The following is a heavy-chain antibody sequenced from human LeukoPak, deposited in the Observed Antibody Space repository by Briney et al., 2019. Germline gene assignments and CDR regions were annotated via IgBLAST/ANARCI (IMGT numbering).Heavy chain of an antibody. CDR3: ARDSGPSYCSSTSCQSNYYYYYMDV. V-gene: IGHV4-4*07. J-gene: IGHJ6*03. CDR1: GVSISSYY. D-gene: IGHD2-2*01. CDR2: IYTSGST. Sequence: SETLSLTCNVSGVSISSYYWSWIQQPAGKGLEWIGRIYTSGSTNYNPSLKSRVTMSVDTSKNQFSLKLSSVTAADTAVYYCARDSGPSYCSSTSCQSNYYYYYMDVWGKGTTVTVSS.